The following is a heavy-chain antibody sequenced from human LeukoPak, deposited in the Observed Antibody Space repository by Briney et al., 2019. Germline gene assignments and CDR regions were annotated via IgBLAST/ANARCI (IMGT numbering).Heavy chain of an antibody. V-gene: IGHV3-7*03. CDR2: IKQDGSEK. CDR1: GFSFNNYR. D-gene: IGHD6-25*01. J-gene: IGHJ4*02. CDR3: VRGPRIAATSY. Sequence: PGGSLRLSCVASGFSFNNYRMTWVRQAPGKGLEWVANIKQDGSEKQYVDSVKGRFAISRDNAKKSLYLQINTLRAEDTAVYYCVRGPRIAATSYWGQGTLVTVSS.